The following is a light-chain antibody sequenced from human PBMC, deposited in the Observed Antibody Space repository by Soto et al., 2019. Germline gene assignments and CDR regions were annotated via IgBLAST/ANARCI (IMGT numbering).Light chain of an antibody. CDR1: RSVSSSY. Sequence: EIVLTQSPGTLSLSPGERATLSCRASRSVSSSYLAWYQQKPGQAPRLIIYGASSRATGIPDRFSGSGSGTDFTLTISGLEPEDFAVYYCQQYGGSPQYTFGQGTKLEI. J-gene: IGKJ2*01. CDR3: QQYGGSPQYT. V-gene: IGKV3-20*01. CDR2: GAS.